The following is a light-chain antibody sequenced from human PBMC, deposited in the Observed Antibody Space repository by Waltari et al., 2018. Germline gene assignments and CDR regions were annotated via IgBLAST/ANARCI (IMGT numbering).Light chain of an antibody. CDR1: SPNIGRNY. Sequence: QSVLPQPPSASGTPGQRVTISCSGSSPNIGRNYVFWYQQFPGTAPKLLIYRNFHRPSGVSDRFYGSKSGTSASLAISGLRSEDEADYYCATWDASLSGWVFGGGTQLTVL. V-gene: IGLV1-47*01. CDR2: RNF. CDR3: ATWDASLSGWV. J-gene: IGLJ3*02.